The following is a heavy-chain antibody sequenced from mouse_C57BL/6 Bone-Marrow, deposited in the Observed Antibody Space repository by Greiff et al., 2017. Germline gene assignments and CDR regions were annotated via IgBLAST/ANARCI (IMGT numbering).Heavy chain of an antibody. CDR1: GYTFTDYE. J-gene: IGHJ2*01. D-gene: IGHD1-1*01. V-gene: IGHV1-15*01. CDR3: TRGDYYGLDY. CDR2: IDPETGGT. Sequence: VQLQQSGAELVRPGASVTLSCKASGYTFTDYEMHWVKQTPVHGLEWIGAIDPETGGTAYNQKFKGKAILTADKSSSTAYMELRSLTSEDSAVYYCTRGDYYGLDYWGQGTTLRVSS.